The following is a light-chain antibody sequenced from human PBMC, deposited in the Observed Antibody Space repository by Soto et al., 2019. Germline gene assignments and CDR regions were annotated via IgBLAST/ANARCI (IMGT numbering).Light chain of an antibody. CDR1: QSVSSN. CDR2: GAS. J-gene: IGKJ1*01. CDR3: QQYNDWPWT. V-gene: IGKV3-15*01. Sequence: EIVMTQSPATLSVSPGERATISCRASQSVSSNLAWYQQKPGQALRLLIYGASTRATGIPARFSGSGAGTEFTLTISSLQSEDFAVYYCQQYNDWPWTFGQGTKVDIK.